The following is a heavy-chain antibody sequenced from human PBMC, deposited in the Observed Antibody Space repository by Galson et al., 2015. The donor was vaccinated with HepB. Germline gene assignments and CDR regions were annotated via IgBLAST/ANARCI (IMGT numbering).Heavy chain of an antibody. V-gene: IGHV5-51*01. J-gene: IGHJ3*02. Sequence: QSGAEVKKPGESLKISCKALGYSFSNHWIGWVRQMPGKGPEWMGIIYPSDSDTRYSPSFQGQVTISADKSMSTAYLQWSSLKASDTAMYYCASRTTVTTYGFDTWGQGTMVTVSS. CDR2: IYPSDSDT. D-gene: IGHD4-17*01. CDR3: ASRTTVTTYGFDT. CDR1: GYSFSNHW.